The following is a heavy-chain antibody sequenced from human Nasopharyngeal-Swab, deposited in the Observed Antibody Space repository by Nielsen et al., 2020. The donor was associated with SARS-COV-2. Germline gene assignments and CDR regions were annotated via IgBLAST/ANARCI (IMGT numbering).Heavy chain of an antibody. J-gene: IGHJ4*02. CDR1: GYTFSDYY. Sequence: ASVKVSCKASGYTFSDYYMHWVRQAPGQGLVWMGRVIPNSGDTIYAQEFQGRVTMAGDTSIGTAYMELRRLISDDTAVYYCVRDDGGVPGIPETGPPGAFWGQGTLVTVSS. V-gene: IGHV1-2*06. CDR2: VIPNSGDT. D-gene: IGHD6-13*01. CDR3: VRDDGGVPGIPETGPPGAF.